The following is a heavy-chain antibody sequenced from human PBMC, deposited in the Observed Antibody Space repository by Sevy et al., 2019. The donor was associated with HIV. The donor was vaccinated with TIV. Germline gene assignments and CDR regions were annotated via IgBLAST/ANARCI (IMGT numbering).Heavy chain of an antibody. CDR3: ARGQGYCTGGVCSALRFDY. CDR2: TYYRSKWYN. Sequence: SQTLSLTCAISGDSVSSNSAAWNWIRQSPSRGLEWLGRTYYRSKWYNDYAVSVKSRITINPDTSKNQFSLQLNSVTPEDTAVYYCARGQGYCTGGVCSALRFDYWGQGTLVTVSS. CDR1: GDSVSSNSAA. V-gene: IGHV6-1*01. J-gene: IGHJ4*02. D-gene: IGHD2-8*02.